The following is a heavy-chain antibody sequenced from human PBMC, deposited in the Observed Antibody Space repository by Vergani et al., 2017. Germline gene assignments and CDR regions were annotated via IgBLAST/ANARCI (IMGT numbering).Heavy chain of an antibody. Sequence: QVQLQESGPGLVKPSETLSLTCTVSGGSISSYYWSWIRQPAGKGLEWIGRIYTSGSTNYNPSLKSRVTMSVDTSKTQFSLKLSSVTAADTAVYYCAREVVVTAINYYYGMDVWGQGTTVTVSS. CDR2: IYTSGST. J-gene: IGHJ6*02. CDR1: GGSISSYY. D-gene: IGHD2-21*02. CDR3: AREVVVTAINYYYGMDV. V-gene: IGHV4-4*07.